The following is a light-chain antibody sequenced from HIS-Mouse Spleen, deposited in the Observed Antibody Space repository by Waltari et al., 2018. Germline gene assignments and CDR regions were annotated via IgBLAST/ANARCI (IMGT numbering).Light chain of an antibody. CDR1: QGSSSY. V-gene: IGKV1-8*01. J-gene: IGKJ3*01. Sequence: AIRMTQSPSSFSASTGDRVTITCRASQGSSSYLAWYQQKPGKAPKLLIYAASSLQSGVPSRFSGSGSATDFTLTISCLQSEDFATYYCQQYYSYPLTFGPGTKVDIK. CDR3: QQYYSYPLT. CDR2: AAS.